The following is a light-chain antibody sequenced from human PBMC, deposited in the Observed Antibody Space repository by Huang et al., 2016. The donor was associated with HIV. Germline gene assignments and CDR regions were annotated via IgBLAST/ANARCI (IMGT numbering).Light chain of an antibody. CDR1: QSVSSN. J-gene: IGKJ5*01. CDR2: GAS. CDR3: QQYNNWPPIT. V-gene: IGKV3-15*01. Sequence: DIVMTQSPATLSVSPGERATLSCRASQSVSSNLAWYQQKPGQAPRLLIFGASTRATGIPARVSGSGSGTEFTLIISSLQSEDFAVYYCQQYNNWPPITFGQGTRLEIK.